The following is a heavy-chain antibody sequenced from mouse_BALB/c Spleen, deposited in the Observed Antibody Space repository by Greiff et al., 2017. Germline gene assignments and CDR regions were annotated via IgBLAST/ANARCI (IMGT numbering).Heavy chain of an antibody. CDR2: IWGGGST. CDR1: GFSLSRYS. V-gene: IGHV2-6-4*01. CDR3: ATIGYYFDY. J-gene: IGHJ2*01. Sequence: VKLVESGPGLVAPSQSLSITCTVSGFSLSRYSVHWVRQPPGKGLEWLGMIWGGGSTDYNSALKSRLSISKDNSKSHVFLKMNSLQTDDTAMYCCATIGYYFDYWGQGTTLTVSS.